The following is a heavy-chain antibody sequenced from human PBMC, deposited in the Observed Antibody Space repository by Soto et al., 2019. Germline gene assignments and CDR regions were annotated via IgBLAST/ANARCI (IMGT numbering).Heavy chain of an antibody. Sequence: EVQLVESGGGLVQPGGSLRLSCAASGFTLSSYSMNWVRQAPGKGLEWVSYISSSSTTIYSAHSVKGRFTISRDNAKNSLYLQMNSLRDEDTAVYYCAREGESLASSGWFGYWGQGTLVTVS. CDR3: AREGESLASSGWFGY. CDR1: GFTLSSYS. CDR2: ISSSSTTI. J-gene: IGHJ5*01. V-gene: IGHV3-48*02. D-gene: IGHD6-19*01.